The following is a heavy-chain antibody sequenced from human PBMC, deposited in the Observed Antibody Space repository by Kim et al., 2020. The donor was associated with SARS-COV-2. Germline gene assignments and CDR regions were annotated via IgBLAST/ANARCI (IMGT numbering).Heavy chain of an antibody. CDR3: ARVKSYGTYYYYGMDV. J-gene: IGHJ6*02. D-gene: IGHD5-18*01. CDR1: GGSISSYY. V-gene: IGHV4-59*01. CDR2: IYYSGST. Sequence: SETLSLTCTVSGGSISSYYWSWIRQPPGKGLEWIGYIYYSGSTNYNPSLKSRVTISVDTSKNQFSLKLSSVTAADTAVYYCARVKSYGTYYYYGMDVWGQGTTVTVSS.